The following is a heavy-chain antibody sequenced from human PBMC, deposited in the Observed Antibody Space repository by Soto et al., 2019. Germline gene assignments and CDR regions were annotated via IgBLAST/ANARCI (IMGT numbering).Heavy chain of an antibody. CDR3: AREGRIAVAKSNWFDP. V-gene: IGHV3-21*01. CDR2: ISSSSSYI. D-gene: IGHD6-19*01. CDR1: GFTLSSYS. J-gene: IGHJ5*02. Sequence: PGGSLRLSCAASGFTLSSYSMNWVRQAPGKGLEWVSSISSSSSYIYYADSVKGRFTISRDNAKNSLYLQMNSLRAEDTAVYYCAREGRIAVAKSNWFDPWGQGTLVTVSS.